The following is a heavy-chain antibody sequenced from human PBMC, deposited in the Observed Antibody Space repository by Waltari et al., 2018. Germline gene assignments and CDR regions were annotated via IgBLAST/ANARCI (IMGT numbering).Heavy chain of an antibody. Sequence: EVQLVESGGGLVQPGGSLRLSCAASGFIFSNYWMSWVRQARGKGLEWGADIKEDGSAKYYVDSVKGRFTISRDNAKNSLDLQMNSLRAEDTAVYYCAKDNVRRWDYWGQGTLVTVSS. J-gene: IGHJ4*02. D-gene: IGHD2-15*01. CDR1: GFIFSNYW. V-gene: IGHV3-7*04. CDR2: IKEDGSAK. CDR3: AKDNVRRWDY.